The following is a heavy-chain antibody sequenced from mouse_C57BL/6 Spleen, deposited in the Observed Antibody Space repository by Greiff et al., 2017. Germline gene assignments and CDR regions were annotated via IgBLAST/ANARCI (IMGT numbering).Heavy chain of an antibody. J-gene: IGHJ2*01. CDR3: ARANWGDYFDY. D-gene: IGHD4-1*01. V-gene: IGHV3-6*01. CDR1: GYSITSGYY. Sequence: ESGPGLVKPSQSLSLTCSVTGYSITSGYYWNWIRQFPGNKLEWMGYISYDGSNNYNPSLKNRISITRDTSKNQFFLKLNSVTTEDTATYYCARANWGDYFDYWGQGTTLTVSS. CDR2: ISYDGSN.